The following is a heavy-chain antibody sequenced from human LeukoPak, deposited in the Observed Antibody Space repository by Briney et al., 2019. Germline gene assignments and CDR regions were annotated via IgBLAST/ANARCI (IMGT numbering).Heavy chain of an antibody. D-gene: IGHD3-9*01. Sequence: GTSLRLSCVASGFTFTNYAMSWVRQAPGKGLEWVSALTGSDGSSYYADSVKGRFTISRDNSKNTLYLQVNSLRAEDTAVYYCAKWGDYDILTGYYVPDYWGQGTLVTVSS. V-gene: IGHV3-23*01. CDR1: GFTFTNYA. CDR3: AKWGDYDILTGYYVPDY. J-gene: IGHJ4*02. CDR2: LTGSDGSS.